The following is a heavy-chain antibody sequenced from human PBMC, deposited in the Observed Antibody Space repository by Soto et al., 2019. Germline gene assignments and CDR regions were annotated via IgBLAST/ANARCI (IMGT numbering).Heavy chain of an antibody. CDR1: GFTFSGSA. CDR3: TRLHYYDSSGYPDY. V-gene: IGHV3-73*02. D-gene: IGHD3-22*01. J-gene: IGHJ4*02. Sequence: EVQLVESGGGLVQPGGSLKLSCAASGFTFSGSAMHWVRQASGKGLEWVGRIRSKANSYATAYAASVKGRCTISRDDSKNTAYLQMNSLKTEDTAVYYCTRLHYYDSSGYPDYWGQGTLVTVSS. CDR2: IRSKANSYAT.